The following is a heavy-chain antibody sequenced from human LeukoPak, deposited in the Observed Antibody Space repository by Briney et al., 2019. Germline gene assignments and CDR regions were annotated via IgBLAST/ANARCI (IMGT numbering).Heavy chain of an antibody. CDR3: ARDAAFGGVIVT. CDR2: ISGYNGNA. V-gene: IGHV1-18*01. CDR1: GYTFTSYG. Sequence: ASVKVSCKASGYTFTSYGLSWVRQAPGQGLEWMGWISGYNGNANYAQKFQGRVTMTTDTSTSTAYMELRSLRSDDTAVYYCARDAAFGGVIVTWGQGTLVTVSS. D-gene: IGHD3-16*02. J-gene: IGHJ5*02.